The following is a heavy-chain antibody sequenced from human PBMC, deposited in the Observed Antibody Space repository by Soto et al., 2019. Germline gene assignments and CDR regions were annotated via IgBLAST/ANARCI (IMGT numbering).Heavy chain of an antibody. CDR1: GFTFSSYA. V-gene: IGHV3-30-3*01. CDR3: APTPRYYYYYGMEV. CDR2: ISYDGSNK. J-gene: IGHJ6*02. Sequence: GGSLRLSCAASGFTFSSYAMHWVRQAPGKGLEWVAVISYDGSNKYYADSVKGRFTISRDNSKNTLYLQMNSLRAEDTAVYYCAPTPRYYYYYGMEVWGQGTTVTVSS.